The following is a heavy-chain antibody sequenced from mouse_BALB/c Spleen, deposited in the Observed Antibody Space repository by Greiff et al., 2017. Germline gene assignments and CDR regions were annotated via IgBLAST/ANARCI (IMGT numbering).Heavy chain of an antibody. D-gene: IGHD2-4*01. CDR1: GYTFTDYA. Sequence: VKLMESGAELVRPGVSVKISCKGSGYTFTDYAMHWVKQSHAKSLEWIGVISTYYGDASYNQKFKGKATMTVDKSSSTAYMELARLTSEDSAIYYCARTYDYDTMDYWGQGTSVTVSS. J-gene: IGHJ4*01. V-gene: IGHV1S137*01. CDR3: ARTYDYDTMDY. CDR2: ISTYYGDA.